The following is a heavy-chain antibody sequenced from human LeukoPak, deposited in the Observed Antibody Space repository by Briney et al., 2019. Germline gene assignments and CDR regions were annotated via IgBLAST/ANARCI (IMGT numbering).Heavy chain of an antibody. D-gene: IGHD3-22*01. CDR2: INPSGGST. Sequence: ASVKVSCKASGYTFTSYYMHWVRQAPGPGLEWMGIINPSGGSTSYAQKFQSRVTMTTDTSTSTVYMELSSLISEDTAVYYCGRDAREYYDSSGYQHYWGQGTLVTVSS. CDR1: GYTFTSYY. CDR3: GRDAREYYDSSGYQHY. V-gene: IGHV1-46*01. J-gene: IGHJ4*02.